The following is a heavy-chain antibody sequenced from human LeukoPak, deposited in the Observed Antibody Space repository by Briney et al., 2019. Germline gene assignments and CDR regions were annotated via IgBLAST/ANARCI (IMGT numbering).Heavy chain of an antibody. CDR1: GFTFHDYS. CDR3: ARERGRVIDY. V-gene: IGHV3-43*01. Sequence: GGSLRLSWEASGFTFHDYSMHWLRQPPGKDLQWVSLITWDGVYTFYADSVKGRFTMSRDNSRESLSLQMNGLTTDDTASYYCARERGRVIDYWGQGTLVTVSS. D-gene: IGHD1-26*01. J-gene: IGHJ4*02. CDR2: ITWDGVYT.